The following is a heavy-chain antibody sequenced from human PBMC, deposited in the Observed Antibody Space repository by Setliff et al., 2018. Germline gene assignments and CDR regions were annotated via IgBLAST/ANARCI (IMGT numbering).Heavy chain of an antibody. CDR1: GFTFSSYA. V-gene: IGHV3-64*02. J-gene: IGHJ4*02. Sequence: GESLKISCAASGFTFSSYAMHWVRQAPGKGLEYVSAISSNGGSTYYADSVKGRFTISRDNSKNTLYLQMGSLRAEDMAVYYCARDLTDGYNSDYWGQGTL. CDR2: ISSNGGST. CDR3: ARDLTDGYNSDY. D-gene: IGHD5-12*01.